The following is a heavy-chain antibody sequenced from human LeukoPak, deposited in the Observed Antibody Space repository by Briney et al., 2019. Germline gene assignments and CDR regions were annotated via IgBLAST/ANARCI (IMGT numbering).Heavy chain of an antibody. Sequence: PSQTLSLTCAVSGGSISSGGYSWGWIRQPPGKGLEWIGYIYHSGSTYYNPSLKSRVTISVDRSKNQFSLKLSSVTAADTAVYYCARVSPEEYGGWFDPWGQGTLVTVSS. CDR3: ARVSPEEYGGWFDP. CDR1: GGSISSGGYS. CDR2: IYHSGST. D-gene: IGHD1-14*01. V-gene: IGHV4-30-2*01. J-gene: IGHJ5*02.